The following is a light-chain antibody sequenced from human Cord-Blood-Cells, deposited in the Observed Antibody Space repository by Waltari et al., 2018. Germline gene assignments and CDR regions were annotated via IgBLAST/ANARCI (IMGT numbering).Light chain of an antibody. CDR3: CSYAGSSTLV. CDR2: EGS. V-gene: IGLV2-23*01. J-gene: IGLJ3*02. Sequence: QSALTQPASVSGSPGQSITISCTGTSSDVVSYNLVSWYQQHPGKAPKLMIYEGSKRPSGVSNRFSGSKSGNTAYLTISGLQAEDEADYYCCSYAGSSTLVFGGGTKLTVL. CDR1: SSDVVSYNL.